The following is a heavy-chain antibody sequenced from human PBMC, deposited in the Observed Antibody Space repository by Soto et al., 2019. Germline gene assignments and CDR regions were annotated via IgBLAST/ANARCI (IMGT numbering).Heavy chain of an antibody. D-gene: IGHD5-18*01. CDR3: AGCGYSYGPPYYFDY. CDR1: GGPISSYY. Sequence: TLSLTCTVSGGPISSYYWSWIRQPPGKGLEWIGYIYYSGSTNYNPSLKSRVTISVDTSKNQFSLKLSSVTAADTAVYYCAGCGYSYGPPYYFDYWGQGTLVTVSS. J-gene: IGHJ4*02. V-gene: IGHV4-59*01. CDR2: IYYSGST.